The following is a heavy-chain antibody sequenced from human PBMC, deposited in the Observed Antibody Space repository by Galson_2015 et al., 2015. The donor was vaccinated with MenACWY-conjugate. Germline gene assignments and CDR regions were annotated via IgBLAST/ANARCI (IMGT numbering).Heavy chain of an antibody. CDR1: GFTFTSSA. D-gene: IGHD1-26*01. CDR2: IVVGSGNT. CDR3: AALRRIVGATLAFDI. Sequence: SVKVSCKASGFTFTSSAVQWVRQARGQRLEWIGWIVVGSGNTNYAQKFQERVTITRDMSTSTAYMELSSLRSEDTAVYYCAALRRIVGATLAFDIWGQGTMVTVSS. V-gene: IGHV1-58*01. J-gene: IGHJ3*02.